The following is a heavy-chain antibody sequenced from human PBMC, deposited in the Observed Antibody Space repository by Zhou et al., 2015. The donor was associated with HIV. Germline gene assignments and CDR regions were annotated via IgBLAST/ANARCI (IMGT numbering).Heavy chain of an antibody. CDR3: ASRGQYYYYGMTS. Sequence: QVQLVQSGAEVKKPGSSVKVSCKASGGTFSSYTISWVRQAPGQGLEWMGRIIPILGIANYAQKFQGRVTITADKSTSTAYMELSSLRSEDTAVYYCASRGQYYYYGMTSGPNGPTVTVSS. V-gene: IGHV1-69*02. CDR2: IIPILGIA. D-gene: IGHD5-12*01. CDR1: GGTFSSYT. J-gene: IGHJ6*04.